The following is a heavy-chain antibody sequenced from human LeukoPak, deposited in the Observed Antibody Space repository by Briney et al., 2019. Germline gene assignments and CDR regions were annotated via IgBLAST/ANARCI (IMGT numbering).Heavy chain of an antibody. CDR2: ISAYNGNT. CDR3: ARARNYYGSGGHIGAFGKPQQYYYYYYMDV. J-gene: IGHJ6*03. CDR1: GYTFTSCG. Sequence: ASVKVSCKASGYTFTSCGISWVRQAPGQGLEWMGRISAYNGNTKYAQQLPGRVTMTTDTSTSTAYMELRSLRSDDTAVYYCARARNYYGSGGHIGAFGKPQQYYYYYYMDVWGKGTTVTVSS. V-gene: IGHV1-18*01. D-gene: IGHD3-10*01.